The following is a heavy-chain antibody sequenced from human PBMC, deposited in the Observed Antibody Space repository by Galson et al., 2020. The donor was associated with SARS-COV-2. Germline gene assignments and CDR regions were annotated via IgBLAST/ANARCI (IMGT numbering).Heavy chain of an antibody. J-gene: IGHJ4*02. D-gene: IGHD3-3*01. CDR3: AKRWPREVVIIRQGFDY. CDR2: ISGSGGST. Sequence: GESLKISCAASGFTFSSYAMSWVRQAPGKGLEWVSAISGSGGSTYYADSVKGRFTISRDNSKNTLYLQMNSLRAEDTAVYYCAKRWPREVVIIRQGFDYWGQGTLVTVSS. V-gene: IGHV3-23*01. CDR1: GFTFSSYA.